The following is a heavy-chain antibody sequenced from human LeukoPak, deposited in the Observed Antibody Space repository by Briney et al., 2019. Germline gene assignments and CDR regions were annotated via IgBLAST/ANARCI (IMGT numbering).Heavy chain of an antibody. Sequence: GGSQRLSCAASGFTFSSYAMSWVRQAPGKGLEWVSSISSSSSYIYYADSVKGRFTISRDNAKNSLYLQMNRLRAEDTAVYYCARGYCSGGSCYAGHYYMDVWGKGTTVTVSS. J-gene: IGHJ6*03. CDR2: ISSSSSYI. D-gene: IGHD2-15*01. V-gene: IGHV3-21*01. CDR1: GFTFSSYA. CDR3: ARGYCSGGSCYAGHYYMDV.